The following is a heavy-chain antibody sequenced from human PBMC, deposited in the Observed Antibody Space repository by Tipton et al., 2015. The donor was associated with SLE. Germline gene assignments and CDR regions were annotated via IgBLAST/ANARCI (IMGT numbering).Heavy chain of an antibody. V-gene: IGHV1-18*01. CDR1: GYTFTTYG. CDR2: ISAYNGNT. D-gene: IGHD3-16*02. J-gene: IGHJ4*02. CDR3: ARYSLGELSLGY. Sequence: QVQLVQSGVEVKKPGASARVSCKASGYTFTTYGISWVRQAPGQGLEWMGWISAYNGNTNYAQKLQGRVTMTTDTSTSTAYMELRSLRSDDTAVYYCARYSLGELSLGYWGQGTLVTVSS.